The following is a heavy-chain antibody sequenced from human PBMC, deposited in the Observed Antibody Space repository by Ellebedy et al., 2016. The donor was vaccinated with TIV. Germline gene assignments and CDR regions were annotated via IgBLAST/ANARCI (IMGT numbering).Heavy chain of an antibody. J-gene: IGHJ4*02. CDR2: IIPIFGTA. CDR3: AREPRYYYDSSGQNLDY. Sequence: ASVKVSCKASGGTFSSYAISWVRQAPGQGLEWMGGIIPIFGTASYAQKLQGRVTMTTDTSTSTAYMELRSLRSDDTAVYYCAREPRYYYDSSGQNLDYWGQGTLVTVSS. CDR1: GGTFSSYA. V-gene: IGHV1-69*05. D-gene: IGHD3-22*01.